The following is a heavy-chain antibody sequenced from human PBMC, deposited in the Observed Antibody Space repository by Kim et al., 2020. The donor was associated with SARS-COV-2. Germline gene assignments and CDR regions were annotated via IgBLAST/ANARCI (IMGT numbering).Heavy chain of an antibody. CDR3: ARVYVYDDDAFDI. Sequence: GGSLRLSCAASGFTFSSYAMHWVRQAPGKGLEWVAVISYDGSNKYYADSVKGRFTISRDNSKNTLYLQMNSLRAEDTAVYYCARVYVYDDDAFDIWGQGT. J-gene: IGHJ3*02. D-gene: IGHD5-12*01. CDR2: ISYDGSNK. CDR1: GFTFSSYA. V-gene: IGHV3-30*04.